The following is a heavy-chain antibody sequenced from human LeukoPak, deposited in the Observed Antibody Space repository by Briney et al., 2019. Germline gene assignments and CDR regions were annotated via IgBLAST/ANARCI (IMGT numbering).Heavy chain of an antibody. Sequence: ASVKVSCKASGYTFTSYDINWVRQAPGQGLEWMGWMNPNSGNTGYALKFQGRVTMTRNTSISTAYMELSSLRSEDTAVYYCARVIRQVENYWGQGTLVTVSS. J-gene: IGHJ4*02. CDR2: MNPNSGNT. CDR3: ARVIRQVENY. V-gene: IGHV1-8*01. CDR1: GYTFTSYD.